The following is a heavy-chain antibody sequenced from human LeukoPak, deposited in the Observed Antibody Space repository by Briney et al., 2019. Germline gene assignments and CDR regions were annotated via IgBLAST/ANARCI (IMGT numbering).Heavy chain of an antibody. J-gene: IGHJ4*02. Sequence: ASVKVSCKASGYTLTSYYMHWVRQAPGQGLEWMGIVNPSGGSTSYAQKFQGRVTMTRDTSTSTVYMELSSLRSEDTAVYYCARDLKGIAVAGEGFDYWGQGTLVTVSS. V-gene: IGHV1-46*01. D-gene: IGHD6-19*01. CDR1: GYTLTSYY. CDR2: VNPSGGST. CDR3: ARDLKGIAVAGEGFDY.